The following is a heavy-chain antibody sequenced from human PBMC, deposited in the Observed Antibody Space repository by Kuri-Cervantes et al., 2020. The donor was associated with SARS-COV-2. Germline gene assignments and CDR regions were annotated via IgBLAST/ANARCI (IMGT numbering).Heavy chain of an antibody. CDR1: GGSFSGYY. CDR2: INHSGST. V-gene: IGHV4-34*01. CDR3: ARGLFYFDY. J-gene: IGHJ4*02. Sequence: GALRLSCAVYGGSFSGYYWSWIRQPPGKGLEWIGEINHSGSTNYNPSLKSRVTISVDTSKNQFSLKLSSVTAADTAVYYCARGLFYFDYWGQGTLVTVSS.